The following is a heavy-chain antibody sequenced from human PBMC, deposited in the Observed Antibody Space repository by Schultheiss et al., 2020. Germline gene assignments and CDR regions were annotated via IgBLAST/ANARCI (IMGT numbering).Heavy chain of an antibody. CDR3: ASETGTICGGDCYSDY. J-gene: IGHJ4*02. Sequence: ASVKVSCKASGSTFTSYGISWVRQAPGQGLEWMGWISAYNGNTNYAQKLQGRVTMTTDTSTSTAYMELRSLRSDDTAVYYCASETGTICGGDCYSDYWGQGTLVTVSS. CDR1: GSTFTSYG. D-gene: IGHD2-21*02. CDR2: ISAYNGNT. V-gene: IGHV1-18*01.